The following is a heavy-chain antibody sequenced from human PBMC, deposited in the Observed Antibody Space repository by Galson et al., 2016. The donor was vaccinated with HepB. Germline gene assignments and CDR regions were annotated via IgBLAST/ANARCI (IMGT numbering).Heavy chain of an antibody. J-gene: IGHJ4*02. D-gene: IGHD3-22*01. CDR3: ARESKAAVVIEY. CDR2: IANDGSST. Sequence: SLRLSCAASGFTFSRYWMHWVRQAPGKGLVWVSRIANDGSSTTYADSVKGRFTISRDNAKNTLYLQMNSLRAEDRAEYYCARESKAAVVIEYWGQGTLVTVSS. V-gene: IGHV3-74*01. CDR1: GFTFSRYW.